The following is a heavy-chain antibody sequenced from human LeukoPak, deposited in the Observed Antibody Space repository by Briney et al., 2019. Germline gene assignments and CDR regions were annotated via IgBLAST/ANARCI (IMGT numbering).Heavy chain of an antibody. CDR3: ARDPPDQEAQDAFDI. CDR1: GFTFSSYR. Sequence: PGGSLRLSCAASGFTFSSYRMTWVRQAPGKGLEWVSSISSSSSYIYYADSVKGRFTISRDNAKNSLYLQMNSLRAEDTAVYYCARDPPDQEAQDAFDIWGQGTMVTVSS. CDR2: ISSSSSYI. V-gene: IGHV3-21*01. J-gene: IGHJ3*02.